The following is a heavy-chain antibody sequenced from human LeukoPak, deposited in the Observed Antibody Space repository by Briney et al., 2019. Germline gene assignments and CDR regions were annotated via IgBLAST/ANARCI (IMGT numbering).Heavy chain of an antibody. CDR3: AREKRFRTSFDAFDI. CDR2: IIPMFGAA. CDR1: GGTFNTYG. V-gene: IGHV1-69*06. D-gene: IGHD3/OR15-3a*01. Sequence: SVKVSCKASGGTFNTYGITWVRQAPGQGLEWLGGIIPMFGAANYAQKFQGRVTITADRSTTTAYMELTGLRSDDTAVYYCAREKRFRTSFDAFDIWGQGTTITVSS. J-gene: IGHJ3*02.